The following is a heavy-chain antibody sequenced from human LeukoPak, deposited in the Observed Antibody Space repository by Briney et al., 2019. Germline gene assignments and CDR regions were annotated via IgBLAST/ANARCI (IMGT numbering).Heavy chain of an antibody. Sequence: GGSLRLSCAASVLTFSSYAMSWVRHAPGEGLEWVSAISGSSGHTYYADSVKGRFTISRANSKNTLYLQMDSLRVDDTAIYYCARGYCSSISCYLVYWGQGTLVTVSS. CDR1: VLTFSSYA. CDR2: ISGSSGHT. CDR3: ARGYCSSISCYLVY. D-gene: IGHD2-2*01. V-gene: IGHV3-23*01. J-gene: IGHJ4*02.